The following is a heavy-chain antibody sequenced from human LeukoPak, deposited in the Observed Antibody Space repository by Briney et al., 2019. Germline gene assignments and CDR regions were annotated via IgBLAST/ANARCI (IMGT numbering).Heavy chain of an antibody. CDR2: INPNSGGT. V-gene: IGHV1-2*04. CDR1: GYTFTSYG. J-gene: IGHJ6*02. CDR3: ARDLSSSSGGYYYGMDV. Sequence: ASVKVFCKASGYTFTSYGISWVRQAPGQGLEWMGWINPNSGGTNYAQKFQGWVTMTRDTSISTAYMELSRLRSDDTAVYYCARDLSSSSGGYYYGMDVWGQGTTVTVSS. D-gene: IGHD6-6*01.